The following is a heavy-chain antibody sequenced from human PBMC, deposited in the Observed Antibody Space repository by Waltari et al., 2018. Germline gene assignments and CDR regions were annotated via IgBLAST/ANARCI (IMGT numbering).Heavy chain of an antibody. CDR2: ISVSTGNT. CDR1: GYTFSDYG. Sequence: QVQLVQSGAEVKKPGASVKVSCKASGYTFSDYGITWVRQAPGQGLEWMEWISVSTGNTNEAQRVQGRVTVTTDTSMSIAYMELRSLRSDDTAVYYCARGRLSFDRSGYYYVFGAMDAWGQGTTVTVSS. V-gene: IGHV1-18*01. D-gene: IGHD3-22*01. CDR3: ARGRLSFDRSGYYYVFGAMDA. J-gene: IGHJ6*02.